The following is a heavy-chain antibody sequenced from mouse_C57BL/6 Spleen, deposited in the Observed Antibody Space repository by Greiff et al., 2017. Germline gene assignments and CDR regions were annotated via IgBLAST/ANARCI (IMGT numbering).Heavy chain of an antibody. D-gene: IGHD2-2*01. V-gene: IGHV5-16*01. CDR3: ARGRGLRGYFDY. J-gene: IGHJ2*01. CDR2: INYDGSST. Sequence: EVKLMESEGGLVQPGSSMKLSCTASGFTFSDYYMAWVRQVPEKGLEWVANINYDGSSTYYLDSLKSRFIISRDNAKNILYLQMSSLKSEDTATYYCARGRGLRGYFDYWGQGTTLTVSS. CDR1: GFTFSDYY.